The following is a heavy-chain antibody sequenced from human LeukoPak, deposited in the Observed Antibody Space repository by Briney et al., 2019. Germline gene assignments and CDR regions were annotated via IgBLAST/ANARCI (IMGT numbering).Heavy chain of an antibody. CDR1: GFTASSNY. J-gene: IGHJ6*03. CDR3: ARDGVDFWSGVYYYYYMDV. CDR2: IYSGGST. Sequence: GGSLRLSCAASGFTASSNYMSWVRQAPGKGLEWVSVIYSGGSTYYADSVKGRFTISRDNSKNTLYLQMNSLGAEDTAVYYCARDGVDFWSGVYYYYYMDVWGKGTTVTVSS. D-gene: IGHD3-3*01. V-gene: IGHV3-66*02.